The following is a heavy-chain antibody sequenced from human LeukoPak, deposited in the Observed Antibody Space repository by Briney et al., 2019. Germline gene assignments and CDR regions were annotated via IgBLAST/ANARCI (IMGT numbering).Heavy chain of an antibody. CDR2: ISGSGGST. V-gene: IGHV3-23*01. Sequence: GGSLRLSCAASGFTFSSYAMSWVRQAPGKGLEWVSGISGSGGSTYYADSVKGRFTISRDNSKNTLYLQMNSLRAEDTAVYYCAKDRGYSGYDKKGSSFDYWGQGTLVTVSS. CDR3: AKDRGYSGYDKKGSSFDY. J-gene: IGHJ4*02. CDR1: GFTFSSYA. D-gene: IGHD5-12*01.